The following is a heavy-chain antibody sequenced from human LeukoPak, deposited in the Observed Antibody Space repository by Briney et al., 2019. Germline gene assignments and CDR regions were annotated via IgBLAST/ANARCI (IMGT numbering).Heavy chain of an antibody. CDR1: GYPFIAHF. J-gene: IGHJ4*02. CDR3: VRGTPTPGMDY. Sequence: ASVRVSCKASGYPFIAHFLNWVRQAPGQGLEWMGNIDTTTGNPRYAQDFTGRFVFSLDTSVSTAYLQITSLKADDTAAYYCVRGTPTPGMDYWGQGTQVTVSS. D-gene: IGHD3-10*01. V-gene: IGHV7-4-1*02. CDR2: IDTTTGNP.